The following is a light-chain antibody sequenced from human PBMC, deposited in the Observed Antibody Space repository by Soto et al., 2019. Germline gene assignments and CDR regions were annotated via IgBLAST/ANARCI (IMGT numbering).Light chain of an antibody. Sequence: DIQMTQSPSTLSASVGDRVTITCRASHSISSWLAWYQQKPGKAPKLLIYKASSLESGVPSRFSCSGSGTEFTLTISSLQPDDFATYYCQQYNSYQWTFGQGTKVEIK. V-gene: IGKV1-5*03. CDR2: KAS. J-gene: IGKJ1*01. CDR3: QQYNSYQWT. CDR1: HSISSW.